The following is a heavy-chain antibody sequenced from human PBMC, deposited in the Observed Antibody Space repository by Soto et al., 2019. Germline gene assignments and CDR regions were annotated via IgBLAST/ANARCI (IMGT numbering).Heavy chain of an antibody. Sequence: ASVKVSCKASGYTFTGYYMHWVRQAPGQGLEWMGWINPNSGGTNYAQKFQGWVTMTRDTSISTAYMELSRLRSDDTAVYYCARTGEFSSGQQLAEWAFDIWGQGTMVTVSS. CDR1: GYTFTGYY. CDR2: INPNSGGT. V-gene: IGHV1-2*04. D-gene: IGHD6-13*01. CDR3: ARTGEFSSGQQLAEWAFDI. J-gene: IGHJ3*02.